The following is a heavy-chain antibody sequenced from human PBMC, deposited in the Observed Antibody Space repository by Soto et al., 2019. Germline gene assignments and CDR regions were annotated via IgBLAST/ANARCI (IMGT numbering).Heavy chain of an antibody. CDR2: IESGGST. CDR1: GFTVSSSY. Sequence: QSGGSLRLSCNASGFTVSSSYMSWVRQAPGMGLEWVAVIESGGSTHYADSVKGRFTISRDNSKNMIYLQLHTLRAEDTAVYYCAKDLGPLRLLNYYFYGLDVWGQGTTVTVSS. D-gene: IGHD2-15*01. V-gene: IGHV3-53*01. CDR3: AKDLGPLRLLNYYFYGLDV. J-gene: IGHJ6*02.